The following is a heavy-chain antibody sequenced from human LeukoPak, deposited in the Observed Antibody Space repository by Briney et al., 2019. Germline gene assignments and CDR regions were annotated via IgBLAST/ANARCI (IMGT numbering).Heavy chain of an antibody. CDR1: GFTVGYNY. CDR2: IYNSGST. Sequence: PGGSLRLSCAASGFTVGYNYMTWVRQAPGKGLEWVAAIYNSGSTYYADSVKGRFTIPRDNSKNTMYLQMNSLKGEDTAVYYCARRSNPPGRIDHWGQGTLVTVSS. D-gene: IGHD1-14*01. V-gene: IGHV3-66*04. CDR3: ARRSNPPGRIDH. J-gene: IGHJ4*02.